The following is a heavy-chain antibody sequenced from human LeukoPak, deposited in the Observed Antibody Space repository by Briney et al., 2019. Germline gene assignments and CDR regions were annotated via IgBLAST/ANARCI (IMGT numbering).Heavy chain of an antibody. D-gene: IGHD3/OR15-3a*01. CDR3: ASWTTTNWFDP. J-gene: IGHJ5*02. CDR1: GFTFSSYG. Sequence: GGSLRLSCAASGFTFSSYGMHWVRQAPGKGLEWVTFIRYDGSNKYYADSVKGRFTISRDNSKNTLYLRMNSLRAEDTAVYYCASWTTTNWFDPWGQGTLVTVSS. V-gene: IGHV3-30*02. CDR2: IRYDGSNK.